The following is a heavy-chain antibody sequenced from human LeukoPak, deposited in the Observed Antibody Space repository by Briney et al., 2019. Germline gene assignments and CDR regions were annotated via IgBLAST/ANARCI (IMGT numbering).Heavy chain of an antibody. CDR2: INHSGST. CDR3: ARDGIYFDWLYNWFDP. CDR1: GGSFSGYY. D-gene: IGHD3-9*01. V-gene: IGHV4-34*01. Sequence: SETLSLTCAVYGGSFSGYYWSWIRQPPGKGLEWIGEINHSGSTYYNPSLKSRVTISVDTSKNQFSLKLSSVTAADTAVYYCARDGIYFDWLYNWFDPWGQGTLVAVSS. J-gene: IGHJ5*02.